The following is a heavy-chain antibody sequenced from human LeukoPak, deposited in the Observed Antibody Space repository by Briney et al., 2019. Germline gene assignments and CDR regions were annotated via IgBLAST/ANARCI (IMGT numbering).Heavy chain of an antibody. V-gene: IGHV3-11*05. CDR1: GFTFHDYY. D-gene: IGHD2-21*01. CDR3: AKGAYCGAYCYPYYFDY. J-gene: IGHJ4*02. Sequence: GGSLRLSCAASGFTFHDYYMACVRRVPGKGPEWVAHISGDSTYTNYVDSVKGRFTISRDNAKNSVSLHMNSLGAEDTAVYFCAKGAYCGAYCYPYYFDYWGQGALVTVSS. CDR2: ISGDSTYT.